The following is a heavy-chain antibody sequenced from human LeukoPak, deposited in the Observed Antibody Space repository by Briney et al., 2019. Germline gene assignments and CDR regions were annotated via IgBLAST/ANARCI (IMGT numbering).Heavy chain of an antibody. D-gene: IGHD5-12*01. CDR2: INWDGSDT. Sequence: GGSLRLSCVDSDFSFRDYYMSWIRQAPGKGLEWVSYINWDGSDTSHEDSVKGRFTISRDNAERSLYLRMDSLRAEDTAVYYCARMSSTGYVKSWGQGTLVTVSS. CDR1: DFSFRDYY. V-gene: IGHV3-11*06. CDR3: ARMSSTGYVKS. J-gene: IGHJ5*02.